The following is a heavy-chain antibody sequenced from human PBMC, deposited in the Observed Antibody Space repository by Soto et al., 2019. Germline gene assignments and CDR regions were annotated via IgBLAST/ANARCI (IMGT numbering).Heavy chain of an antibody. J-gene: IGHJ4*02. CDR3: ARWEIAVADY. V-gene: IGHV4-39*01. CDR2: IYYSGST. D-gene: IGHD6-19*01. CDR1: GGSISSSSYY. Sequence: QLQLQELGPGLVKPSETLSLTCTVSGGSISSSSYYWGWIRQPPGKGLEWIGSIYYSGSTYYNPSLKSRVTISVDTSKNQFSLKLSSVTAADTAVYYCARWEIAVADYWGQGTLVTVSS.